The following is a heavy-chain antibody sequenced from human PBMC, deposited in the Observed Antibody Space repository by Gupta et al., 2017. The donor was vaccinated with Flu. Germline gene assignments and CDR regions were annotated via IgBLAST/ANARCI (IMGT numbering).Heavy chain of an antibody. Sequence: QAPGQGLEWMGGIIPIFGTANYAQKFQGRVTITADESTSTAYMELSSLRSEDTAVYYCASTYSGYDVGWFDPWGQGTLVTVSS. V-gene: IGHV1-69*01. J-gene: IGHJ5*02. CDR3: ASTYSGYDVGWFDP. D-gene: IGHD5-12*01. CDR2: IIPIFGTA.